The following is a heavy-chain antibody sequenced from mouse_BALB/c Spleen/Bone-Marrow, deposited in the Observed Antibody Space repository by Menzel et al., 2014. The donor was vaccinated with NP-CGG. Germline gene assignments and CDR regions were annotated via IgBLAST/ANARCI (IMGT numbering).Heavy chain of an antibody. CDR2: ISYSGST. V-gene: IGHV3-2*02. CDR1: GYSITRDYA. J-gene: IGHJ3*01. D-gene: IGHD2-4*01. CDR3: ARSSSYDYDVGFAY. Sequence: EVQLQQSGPGLVKPSQSLSLTCIVTGYSITRDYAWNWIRQSPGNKLEWMGYISYSGSTTYNPSLESRISITRDTSKNQFFLQLNSVTTEDTATYYCARSSSYDYDVGFAYWGQGTLVTVSA.